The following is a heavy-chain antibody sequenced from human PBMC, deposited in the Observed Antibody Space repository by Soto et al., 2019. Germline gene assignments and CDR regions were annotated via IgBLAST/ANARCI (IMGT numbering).Heavy chain of an antibody. Sequence: ASVKVSCKASGYTFTSYYMHWVRQAPGQGLEWMGIINPSGGSTSYAQKFQGRVTMTRDTSTSKVYMELSSLRSEDTAVYYCARDSERGYCSGGSCYPGIWENWGQGTLVTVSS. CDR3: ARDSERGYCSGGSCYPGIWEN. CDR2: INPSGGST. V-gene: IGHV1-46*03. CDR1: GYTFTSYY. J-gene: IGHJ4*02. D-gene: IGHD2-15*01.